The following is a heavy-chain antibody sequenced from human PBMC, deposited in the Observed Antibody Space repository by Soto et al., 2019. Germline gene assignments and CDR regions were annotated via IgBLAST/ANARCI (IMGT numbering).Heavy chain of an antibody. J-gene: IGHJ4*02. CDR1: GYTFTSYY. D-gene: IGHD3-3*01. CDR3: ARDTNYDFWSGSTYFDY. CDR2: INPSGGST. V-gene: IGHV1-46*01. Sequence: ASVKVSCKASGYTFTSYYMHWVRQAPGQGLEWMGIINPSGGSTSYAQKFQGRVTMTRDTSTSTVYMELSSLRSEDTAVYYCARDTNYDFWSGSTYFDYWGQGTLATVSS.